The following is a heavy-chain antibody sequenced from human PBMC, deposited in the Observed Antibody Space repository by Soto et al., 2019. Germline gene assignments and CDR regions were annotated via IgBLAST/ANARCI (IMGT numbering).Heavy chain of an antibody. J-gene: IGHJ6*02. V-gene: IGHV3-30*18. CDR1: GFTFSTYG. D-gene: IGHD3-10*01. CDR3: AKDFKVSGSHYGTLNYYYGMDV. CDR2: ISYDGYLK. Sequence: QVQLVESGGGVVQPGRSLRLSCAASGFTFSTYGMQWVRQAPGKWLEWVAVISYDGYLKYYVDAVTGRVTVARDNSKNTLFLEMNSLRVEDTAVYFCAKDFKVSGSHYGTLNYYYGMDVWGQGTTVTVSS.